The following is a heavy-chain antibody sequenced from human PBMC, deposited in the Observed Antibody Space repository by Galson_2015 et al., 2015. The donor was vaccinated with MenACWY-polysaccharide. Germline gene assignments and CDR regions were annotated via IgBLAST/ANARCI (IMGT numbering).Heavy chain of an antibody. CDR2: IKSKTDGGTT. CDR3: TTGLIAAAGTGY. Sequence: CAASGFTFSNAWMSWVRQAPGKGLEWVGRIKSKTDGGTTDYAAPVKGRFTISRDDSKNTLYLQMNSLKTEDTAVYYCTTGLIAAAGTGYWGQGTLVTVSS. D-gene: IGHD6-13*01. J-gene: IGHJ4*02. V-gene: IGHV3-15*01. CDR1: GFTFSNAW.